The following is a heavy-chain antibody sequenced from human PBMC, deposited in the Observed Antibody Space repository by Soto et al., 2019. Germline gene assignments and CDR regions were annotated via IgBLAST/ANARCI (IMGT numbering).Heavy chain of an antibody. CDR2: IYYSGST. V-gene: IGHV4-39*01. CDR1: GGSISSSSYF. D-gene: IGHD2-21*02. J-gene: IGHJ5*02. CDR3: ARHPSDFWFDP. Sequence: QLQLQESGPGLVKPSETLSLTCSVSGGSISSSSYFWGWIRQPPGKGLEWIGSIYYSGSTYYNPSLKSRVTVSVDTSKNQFSLKLSSVIAADTAVYYCARHPSDFWFDPWGQGTLVTVSS.